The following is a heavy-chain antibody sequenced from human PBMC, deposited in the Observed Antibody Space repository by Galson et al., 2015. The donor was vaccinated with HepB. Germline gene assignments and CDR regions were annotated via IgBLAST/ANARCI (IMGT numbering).Heavy chain of an antibody. CDR3: ARRITYCGGDCRDWIDP. CDR1: GFTFSDYS. J-gene: IGHJ5*02. D-gene: IGHD2-21*01. Sequence: SLRLSCAASGFTFSDYSMNWVRQAPGKGLEWVSSISSSSSYIYYADSVKGRFTISRDNAKNSLYLQMNSLRAEDTAVYYCARRITYCGGDCRDWIDPWGQGTLVTVSS. CDR2: ISSSSSYI. V-gene: IGHV3-21*01.